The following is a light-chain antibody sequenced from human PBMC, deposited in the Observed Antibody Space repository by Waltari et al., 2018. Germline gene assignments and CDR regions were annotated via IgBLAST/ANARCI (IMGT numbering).Light chain of an antibody. Sequence: SYELTQPLSVSVALGQTARITCGGNTIVSKAAHWYQKTPGQAPVLVIYRDSNRPSGIPERFSGSNSGNTATLTISRAQAGDEADYYCQVWDSSTGVFGGGTKLTVL. V-gene: IGLV3-9*01. CDR2: RDS. CDR3: QVWDSSTGV. CDR1: TIVSKA. J-gene: IGLJ2*01.